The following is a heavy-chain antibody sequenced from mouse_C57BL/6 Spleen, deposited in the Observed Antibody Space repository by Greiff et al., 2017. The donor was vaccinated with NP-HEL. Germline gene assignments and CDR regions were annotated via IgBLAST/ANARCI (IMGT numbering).Heavy chain of an antibody. CDR1: GFTFSDYY. CDR2: ISNGGGST. D-gene: IGHD2-4*01. V-gene: IGHV5-12*01. Sequence: EVMLVESGGGLVQPGGSLKLSCAASGFTFSDYYMYWVRQTPEKRLEWVAYISNGGGSTYYPDTVKGRFTISRDNAKNTLYLQMSRLKSEDTAMYYCARQDDYGYYFDYWGQGTTLTVSS. J-gene: IGHJ2*01. CDR3: ARQDDYGYYFDY.